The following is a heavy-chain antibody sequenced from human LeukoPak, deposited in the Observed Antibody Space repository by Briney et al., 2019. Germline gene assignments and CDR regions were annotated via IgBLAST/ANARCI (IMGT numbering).Heavy chain of an antibody. CDR2: IYYSGSI. CDR3: ARDGYYGSGSYSDTY. V-gene: IGHV4-39*07. J-gene: IGHJ4*02. Sequence: SETLSLTCTVSGGSICSSSYYWGWIRQPPGKGLEWIGSIYYSGSIYYNPSLMSRVTISVDTSKNQFSLKLSSVTAADTAVYYCARDGYYGSGSYSDTYWGQGTLVTVSS. D-gene: IGHD3-10*01. CDR1: GGSICSSSYY.